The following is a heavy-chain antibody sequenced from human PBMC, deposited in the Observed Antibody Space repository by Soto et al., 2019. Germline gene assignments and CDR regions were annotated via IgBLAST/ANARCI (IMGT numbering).Heavy chain of an antibody. Sequence: PWGSLILSCASSGFTFSIYSMNWVRQAPGKGLEWVSSISSSSSYIYYADSVKGRFTISRDNSKNSLYLQMNSLRAEDTAVYYCVSWNYDTGSFDYWGQGTLVTVSS. D-gene: IGHD1-7*01. CDR2: ISSSSSYI. CDR1: GFTFSIYS. CDR3: VSWNYDTGSFDY. J-gene: IGHJ4*02. V-gene: IGHV3-21*01.